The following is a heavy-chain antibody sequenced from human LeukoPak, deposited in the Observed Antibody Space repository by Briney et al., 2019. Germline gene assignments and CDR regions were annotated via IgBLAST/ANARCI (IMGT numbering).Heavy chain of an antibody. V-gene: IGHV3-23*01. J-gene: IGHJ3*01. Sequence: GGSLRLSCAASGFTFSSYAMSWVRQAPGKALEWVSTISGSGASSYHSGAVKGRFTISRDNSKNTLYLEMNSLKVEDTAVYYCAKDPSGDYNSFDVWGQGTVVTVSS. CDR2: ISGSGASS. CDR1: GFTFSSYA. CDR3: AKDPSGDYNSFDV. D-gene: IGHD4/OR15-4a*01.